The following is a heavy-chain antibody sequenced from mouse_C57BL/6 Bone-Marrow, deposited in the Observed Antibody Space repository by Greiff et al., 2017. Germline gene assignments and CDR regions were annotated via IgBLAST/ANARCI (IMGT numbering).Heavy chain of an antibody. CDR3: ASVYYGYDGPAWFAY. D-gene: IGHD2-2*01. V-gene: IGHV1-53*01. J-gene: IGHJ3*01. CDR2: INPSNGGT. Sequence: VQLQQSGTELVKPGASVKLSCKASGYTFTSYWMHWVKQRPGQGLEWIGNINPSNGGTNYNEKFKSKATLTVDKSSSTAYMQLSSLTSEDSAVYYCASVYYGYDGPAWFAYWGQGTLVTVSA. CDR1: GYTFTSYW.